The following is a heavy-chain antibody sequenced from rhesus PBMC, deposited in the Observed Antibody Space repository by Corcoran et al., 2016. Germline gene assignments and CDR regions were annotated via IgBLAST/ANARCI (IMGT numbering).Heavy chain of an antibody. V-gene: IGHV3-6*01. CDR1: GFTFSDHY. D-gene: IGHD3-34*01. J-gene: IGHJ4*01. Sequence: EVQLVESGGGLVQPGGSLRVSCAASGFTFSDHYMYWVRQAPGKGLEWVGFIRSKAYGGTAEYAASVTGRFTSSRDDSKSIAYLQMSSLKTEDTAVYYCARAGTEVIIMEDYFDYWGQGVLVTVSS. CDR3: ARAGTEVIIMEDYFDY. CDR2: IRSKAYGGTA.